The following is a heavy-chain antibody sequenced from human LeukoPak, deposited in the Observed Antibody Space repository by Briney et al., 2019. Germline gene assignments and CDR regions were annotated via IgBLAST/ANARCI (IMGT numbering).Heavy chain of an antibody. CDR1: GFTFTTYT. J-gene: IGHJ4*02. Sequence: GGSLRLSCAASGFTFTTYTMSWVRQAPGEGLEWVSAISGSGGSTYYADSVKGRFTISRDNSKNTLYLQMNSLRAEDTAVYYCAKDLYYDILTDYPSFDYWGQGTLVTVSS. D-gene: IGHD3-9*01. V-gene: IGHV3-23*01. CDR3: AKDLYYDILTDYPSFDY. CDR2: ISGSGGST.